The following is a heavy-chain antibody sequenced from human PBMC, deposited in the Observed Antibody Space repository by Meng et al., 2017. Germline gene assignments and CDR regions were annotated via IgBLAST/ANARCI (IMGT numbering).Heavy chain of an antibody. J-gene: IGHJ4*01. CDR2: IDWDADK. CDR1: GFSLSTSGMR. CDR3: ARIRDGHYFDY. Sequence: SGPTLVKSTQTLTLTCTFSGFSLSTSGMRVSCIRQPPGKALEWLARIDWDADKFYSTSLKTRLTISMSTSKNQVVLTMTNMDPVDTGPYYCARIRDGHYFDYWGQGNPV. V-gene: IGHV2-70*04.